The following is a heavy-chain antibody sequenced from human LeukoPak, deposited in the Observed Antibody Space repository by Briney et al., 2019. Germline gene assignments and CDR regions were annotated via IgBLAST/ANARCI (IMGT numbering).Heavy chain of an antibody. CDR1: GGSMSSYY. Sequence: PSETLSLTCTVSGGSMSSYYSSWIRQPPGKGLEWIGYIYYSGSTKYNPSLKSRVTISVDTSKNQFSLKLSSVTAADTAVYYCARGARAGYNLEPFDYWGQGTLVTVSS. D-gene: IGHD5-24*01. CDR2: IYYSGST. J-gene: IGHJ4*02. V-gene: IGHV4-59*08. CDR3: ARGARAGYNLEPFDY.